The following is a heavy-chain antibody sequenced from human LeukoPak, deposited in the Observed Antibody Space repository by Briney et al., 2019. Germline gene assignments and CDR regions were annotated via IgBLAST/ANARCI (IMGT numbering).Heavy chain of an antibody. V-gene: IGHV3-48*01. D-gene: IGHD3-22*01. J-gene: IGHJ4*02. Sequence: QPGGSLRLSCAASGFTFSSYSMNWVRQAPGKGLEWVSYISSSSSTIYYADSVKGRFTISRDNSKNTVYLQMSSLRAEDTAVYYCARPQDSSGYYPFDYWGQGTLGTVSS. CDR1: GFTFSSYS. CDR2: ISSSSSTI. CDR3: ARPQDSSGYYPFDY.